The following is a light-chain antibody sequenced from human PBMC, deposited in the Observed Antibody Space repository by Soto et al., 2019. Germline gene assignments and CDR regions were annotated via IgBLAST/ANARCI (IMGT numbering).Light chain of an antibody. CDR3: SSYTSRPTLFV. Sequence: QSALTQPASVSGSPGQSITISFTGTSSDVGDYNYVSWYQQHPGKAPKLIIFEVSIRPSGVSVRFSGSKSGNTASLTISGLQTEDEADYYCSSYTSRPTLFVFGSGTKVTVL. CDR1: SSDVGDYNY. V-gene: IGLV2-14*01. J-gene: IGLJ1*01. CDR2: EVS.